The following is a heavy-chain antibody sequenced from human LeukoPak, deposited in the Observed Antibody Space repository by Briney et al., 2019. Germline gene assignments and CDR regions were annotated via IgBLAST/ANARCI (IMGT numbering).Heavy chain of an antibody. CDR1: GGSISSYY. CDR3: ARPYYYDSSGYYVQGAFDI. J-gene: IGHJ3*02. CDR2: IYYSGST. D-gene: IGHD3-22*01. Sequence: SETLSLTCTVSGGSISSYYWSWLRQPPGKGLEWIGYIYYSGSTNYNPSLKSRVTISVDTPKNQFSLKLSSVTAAHTAVYYCARPYYYDSSGYYVQGAFDIWGQGTMVTVSS. V-gene: IGHV4-59*08.